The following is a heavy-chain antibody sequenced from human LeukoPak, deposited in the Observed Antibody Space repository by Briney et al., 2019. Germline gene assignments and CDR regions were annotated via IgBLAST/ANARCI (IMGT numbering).Heavy chain of an antibody. CDR2: MNPNSGNT. D-gene: IGHD6-13*01. Sequence: GASVTVSCKASGYTFTSYDINWVRQAPGQGLEWMGWMNPNSGNTDYAQTFQGRVTITRNTSISTAYMELSSLRSEDTAVYYCARGRVPGYSSSWYSPWFDPWGQGTLVTVSS. J-gene: IGHJ5*02. CDR3: ARGRVPGYSSSWYSPWFDP. V-gene: IGHV1-8*03. CDR1: GYTFTSYD.